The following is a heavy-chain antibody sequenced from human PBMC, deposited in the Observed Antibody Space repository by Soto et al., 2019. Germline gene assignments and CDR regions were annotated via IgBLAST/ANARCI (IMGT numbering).Heavy chain of an antibody. D-gene: IGHD3-9*01. CDR1: GYTFTTYT. CDR2: ISAGSGNT. CDR3: ARESGTGYYTGGNWFDP. V-gene: IGHV1-3*01. J-gene: IGHJ5*02. Sequence: ASVKVSCKASGYTFTTYTIHWVRQAPGQRLEWMGWISAGSGNTRDSQKFQGRVTLTRDTSVSTAYMELSSLTSEDTAVYYCARESGTGYYTGGNWFDPWGQGTLVTVSS.